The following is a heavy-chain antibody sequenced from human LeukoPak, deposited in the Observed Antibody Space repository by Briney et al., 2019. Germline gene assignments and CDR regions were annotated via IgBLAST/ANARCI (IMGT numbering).Heavy chain of an antibody. V-gene: IGHV3-30*02. CDR2: IRYDGSNK. Sequence: GGSLRLSCAASGFTFSSYGMHWVRQAPGKGLEWVAFIRYDGSNKYYADSVKGRFTISRDNSKNTLYLQMNCLRAEDTAVYYCAKEGYYDSSAYLGFDPWGQGTLVTVSS. CDR3: AKEGYYDSSAYLGFDP. CDR1: GFTFSSYG. D-gene: IGHD3-22*01. J-gene: IGHJ5*02.